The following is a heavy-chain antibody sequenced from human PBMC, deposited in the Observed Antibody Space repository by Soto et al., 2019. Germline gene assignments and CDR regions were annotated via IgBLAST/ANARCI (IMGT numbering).Heavy chain of an antibody. Sequence: GGSLRLSCAASGFTFSSYAMHWVRQAPGKGLEWVAVISYDGSNKYYADSVKGRFTISRDNSKNTLYLQMNSLRAEDTAVYYCARGMTALDYWGQGTLVTVSS. CDR1: GFTFSSYA. CDR2: ISYDGSNK. V-gene: IGHV3-30-3*01. D-gene: IGHD5-18*01. CDR3: ARGMTALDY. J-gene: IGHJ4*02.